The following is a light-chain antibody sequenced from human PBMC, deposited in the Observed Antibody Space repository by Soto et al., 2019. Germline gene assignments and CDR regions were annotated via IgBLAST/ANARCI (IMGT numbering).Light chain of an antibody. V-gene: IGLV2-14*03. CDR2: DVN. J-gene: IGLJ2*01. CDR3: TSYTSSSTFL. Sequence: QSVLAQPASVSGSPGQSITISCTGTSSDIGGYNFVSWYQQHPGKAPKLMIFDVNSRPSGVPNRFSGSKSGNTASLTISRLQAEDEADYYCTSYTSSSTFLFGGGTKLTVL. CDR1: SSDIGGYNF.